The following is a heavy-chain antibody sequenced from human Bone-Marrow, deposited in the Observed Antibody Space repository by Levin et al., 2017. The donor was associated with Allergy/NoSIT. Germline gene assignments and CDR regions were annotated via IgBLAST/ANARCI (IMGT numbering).Heavy chain of an antibody. CDR2: ISGYNGNT. V-gene: IGHV1-18*01. CDR3: ARVCSGGSCLFDH. D-gene: IGHD2-15*01. Sequence: ASVKVSCKASGYIFTSYGISWVRQAPGQGLEWMGWISGYNGNTDQPQKFQGRVTLTTDTAASTAYMEMRGLTSDDTAIYYCARVCSGGSCLFDHWGQGTPVTVSS. CDR1: GYIFTSYG. J-gene: IGHJ4*02.